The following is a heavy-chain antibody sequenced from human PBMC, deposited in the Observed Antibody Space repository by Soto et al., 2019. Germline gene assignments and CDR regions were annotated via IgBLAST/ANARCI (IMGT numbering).Heavy chain of an antibody. CDR1: RFTFGDYP. V-gene: IGHV3-15*07. Sequence: GGSLRLSCVASRFTFGDYPMNWVRQAPGKGLEWVSGIKDKGDGGTRDYAAPVEGRFSISREDSQSRTYLQMNSLRSEDTGVYYCVTEGKSGIDYWGRGTLVTVSS. CDR3: VTEGKSGIDY. D-gene: IGHD1-1*01. CDR2: IKDKGDGGTR. J-gene: IGHJ4*02.